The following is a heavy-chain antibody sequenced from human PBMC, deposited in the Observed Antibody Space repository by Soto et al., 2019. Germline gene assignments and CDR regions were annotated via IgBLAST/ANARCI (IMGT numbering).Heavy chain of an antibody. CDR1: GGSISSYY. CDR3: ARLVNIVGYFDY. D-gene: IGHD5-12*01. J-gene: IGHJ4*02. Sequence: SETLSLTCTVSGGSISSYYWSWIRQPPGKGLEWIGYIYYSGSTNYNPSLKSRVTISVDTSKNQFSLKLSSVTAADTAVYYCARLVNIVGYFDYWGQGTLVTVSS. CDR2: IYYSGST. V-gene: IGHV4-59*08.